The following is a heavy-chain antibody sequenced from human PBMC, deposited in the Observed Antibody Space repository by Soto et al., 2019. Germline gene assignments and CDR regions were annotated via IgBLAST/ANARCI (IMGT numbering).Heavy chain of an antibody. CDR3: VREDYRAFDY. Sequence: QVQLVDSGGGVVQPGRSLRLSCAASGFTFNSYVMHWVRQAPGKGLEWVAVMSYDGINKYYADSVKGRFTICRDNSKNTLNLQTNSLRAEDTAVYYCVREDYRAFDYWGQGTLVTVSS. CDR2: MSYDGINK. V-gene: IGHV3-30-3*01. D-gene: IGHD3-16*01. CDR1: GFTFNSYV. J-gene: IGHJ4*02.